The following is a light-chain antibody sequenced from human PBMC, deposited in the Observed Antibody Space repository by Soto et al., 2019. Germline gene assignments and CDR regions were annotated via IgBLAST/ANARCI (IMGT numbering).Light chain of an antibody. J-gene: IGLJ7*01. CDR2: EDD. CDR1: SGDVGNYNL. CDR3: CLYLGGTSV. Sequence: QSALTQPASVSGSPVQSLTISCSGVSGDVGNYNLVSWYQQYPGKAPALLIYEDDKRPSGVSNRFSGSKSDSTASLTISGLQAEDEADYYCCLYLGGTSVFGGGTQLTVL. V-gene: IGLV2-23*01.